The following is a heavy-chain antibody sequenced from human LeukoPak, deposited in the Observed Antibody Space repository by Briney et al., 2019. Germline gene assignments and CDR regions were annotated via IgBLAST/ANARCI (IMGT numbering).Heavy chain of an antibody. CDR2: IKQDGSEK. Sequence: PGGSLRLSCAASGFTFSSDAMSWVRQAPGKGLEWVANIKQDGSEKYYVDSVKGRFTISRDNAKNSLYLQMNSLRAEDTAVYYCARGIPAARNFDYWRQGPLVTVS. V-gene: IGHV3-7*04. D-gene: IGHD6-13*01. J-gene: IGHJ4*02. CDR1: GFTFSSDA. CDR3: ARGIPAARNFDY.